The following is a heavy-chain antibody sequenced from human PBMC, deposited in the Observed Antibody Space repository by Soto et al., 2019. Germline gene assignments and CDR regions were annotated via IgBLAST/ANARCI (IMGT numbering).Heavy chain of an antibody. CDR3: VSSSGYYQYYFDY. V-gene: IGHV4-39*07. Sequence: SETLSLTCTVSGGSISSSSYYWGWIRQPPGKGLEWIGSIYYSGSTYYNPSLKSRVTISVDTSKNQFSLKLSSVTAVDTAVYYCVSSSGYYQYYFDYWGQGTLVTVSS. CDR1: GGSISSSSYY. CDR2: IYYSGST. D-gene: IGHD3-22*01. J-gene: IGHJ4*02.